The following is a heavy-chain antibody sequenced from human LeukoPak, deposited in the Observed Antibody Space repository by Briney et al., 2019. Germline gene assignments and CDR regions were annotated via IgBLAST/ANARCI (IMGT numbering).Heavy chain of an antibody. Sequence: PSETLSLTCTVSGGSISSYYWSWMRQPPGKGLEWIGYIYYSGSTNYNPSLKSRVTISVGTSKNQFSLKLSSVTAADTAVYYCARDPWYYYGSGSYYPWGQGTLVTVSS. CDR3: ARDPWYYYGSGSYYP. V-gene: IGHV4-59*01. J-gene: IGHJ5*02. CDR2: IYYSGST. D-gene: IGHD3-10*01. CDR1: GGSISSYY.